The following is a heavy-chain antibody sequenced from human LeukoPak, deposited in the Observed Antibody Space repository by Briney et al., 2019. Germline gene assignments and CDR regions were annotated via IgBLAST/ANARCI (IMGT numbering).Heavy chain of an antibody. CDR3: ARDSGYSTPYLFDY. CDR1: GGSISSYY. D-gene: IGHD5-12*01. CDR2: IYTSGST. Sequence: PSETLSLTCTVSGGSISSYYWSWIRQPAGKGLEWIGRIYTSGSTNYNPSLKSRVTMSVDTSKNQFSLKLSSVTAADTAVYYCARDSGYSTPYLFDYWGQGTLVTVSS. V-gene: IGHV4-4*07. J-gene: IGHJ4*02.